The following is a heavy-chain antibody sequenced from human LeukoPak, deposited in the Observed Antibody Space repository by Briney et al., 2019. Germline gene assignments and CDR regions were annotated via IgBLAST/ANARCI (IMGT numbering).Heavy chain of an antibody. Sequence: PGGSLRLSCVTSGFPFSTYSMNWVRQAPGKGLEWLSYITSTSDTIYYADSVKGRFTISRDNAKNSLYLQMNSLRAEDTAVYYCARESYDFWSGYYPGAFDIWGQGTMVTVSS. V-gene: IGHV3-48*01. CDR1: GFPFSTYS. CDR3: ARESYDFWSGYYPGAFDI. J-gene: IGHJ3*02. CDR2: ITSTSDTI. D-gene: IGHD3-3*01.